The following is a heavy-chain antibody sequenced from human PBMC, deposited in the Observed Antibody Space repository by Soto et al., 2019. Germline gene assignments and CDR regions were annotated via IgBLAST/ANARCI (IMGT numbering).Heavy chain of an antibody. Sequence: SETLSLTCTVSGGSISSSSYYWGWIRQSPGKGLEWIGSMYYSGSTYYNPPLKSRATISLDTSKNHFSLKLSCVTAADTAVYYCARHFWGDSNDYYFDDWGQGTLVNVSS. V-gene: IGHV4-39*01. CDR2: MYYSGST. J-gene: IGHJ4*02. CDR3: ARHFWGDSNDYYFDD. D-gene: IGHD3-3*01. CDR1: GGSISSSSYY.